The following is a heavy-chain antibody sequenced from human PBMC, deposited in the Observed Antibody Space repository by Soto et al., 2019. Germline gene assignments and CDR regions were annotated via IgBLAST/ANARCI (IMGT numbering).Heavy chain of an antibody. J-gene: IGHJ2*01. V-gene: IGHV1-69*14. Sequence: QVQLVQSGAAVKKPGSSVKVSCKTSGGTFSSYAINWVRQAPGQGLEWMGGIIPIFGTANYAQKFQGRNTITSDKSTNTAYMERRSRRSDDTAVYYWASSPPPTVNMYSRFFDLWGGGALVTVSS. CDR2: IIPIFGTA. D-gene: IGHD4-17*01. CDR3: ASSPPPTVNMYSRFFDL. CDR1: GGTFSSYA.